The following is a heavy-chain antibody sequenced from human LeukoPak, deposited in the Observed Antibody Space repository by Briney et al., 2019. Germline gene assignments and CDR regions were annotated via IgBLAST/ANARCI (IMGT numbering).Heavy chain of an antibody. Sequence: PGGSLRLSCAASGFTFSSYSMNWVRQAPGKGLEWVSSISSSSSYIYYADSVKGRFTISRDNAKNSLYLQMNSLRAEETAVYYCARDWGDGYNSLDYWGQGTLVTVSS. J-gene: IGHJ4*02. CDR3: ARDWGDGYNSLDY. CDR2: ISSSSSYI. CDR1: GFTFSSYS. D-gene: IGHD5-24*01. V-gene: IGHV3-21*01.